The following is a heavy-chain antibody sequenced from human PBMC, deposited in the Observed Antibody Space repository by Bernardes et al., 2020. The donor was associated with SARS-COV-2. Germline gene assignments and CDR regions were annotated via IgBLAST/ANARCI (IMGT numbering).Heavy chain of an antibody. CDR2: IKHDGTEK. J-gene: IGHJ4*02. Sequence: SLRLTCAASGFTFSDYWMTWVRRAPGKGLEWVANIKHDGTEKYYVHSVRGRFTVSRDNAKNSLSLQMNSLRAEDTSVYYCARARYYASGTYSPIDYWGQGTLVTVSS. CDR1: GFTFSDYW. V-gene: IGHV3-7*01. D-gene: IGHD3-10*01. CDR3: ARARYYASGTYSPIDY.